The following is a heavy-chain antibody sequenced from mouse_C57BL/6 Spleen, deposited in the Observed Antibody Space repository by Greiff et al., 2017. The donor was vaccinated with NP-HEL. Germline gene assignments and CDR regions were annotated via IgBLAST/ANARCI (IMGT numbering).Heavy chain of an antibody. D-gene: IGHD4-1*01. CDR2: IYPGSGST. CDR1: GYTFTSYW. J-gene: IGHJ1*03. CDR3: ALTGTRNWYFDV. Sequence: QVQLQQPGAELVKPGASVKMSCKASGYTFTSYWITWVKQRPGQGLGWIGDIYPGSGSTNYNEKFKSKATLTVDKPSSTAYMQLSSLTSEDSAVYYCALTGTRNWYFDVWGTGTTVTVSS. V-gene: IGHV1-55*01.